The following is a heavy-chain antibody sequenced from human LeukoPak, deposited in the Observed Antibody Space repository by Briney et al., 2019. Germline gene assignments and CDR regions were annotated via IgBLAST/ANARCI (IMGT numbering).Heavy chain of an antibody. J-gene: IGHJ4*02. CDR1: GYSISSGYY. D-gene: IGHD6-19*01. Sequence: PSETLSLTCAVSGYSISSGYYWSWIRQPPGKGLEWIGYIYYSGSTNYNPSLKSRVTISVDTSKNQFSLKLSSVTAADTAVYYCAREAGYSSGYYYFDYWGQGTLVTVSS. CDR2: IYYSGST. CDR3: AREAGYSSGYYYFDY. V-gene: IGHV4-61*01.